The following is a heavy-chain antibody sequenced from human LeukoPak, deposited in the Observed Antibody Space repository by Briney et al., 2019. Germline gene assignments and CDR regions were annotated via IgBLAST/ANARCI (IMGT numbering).Heavy chain of an antibody. D-gene: IGHD5-24*01. CDR1: GYTFTDYY. V-gene: IGHV1-2*02. J-gene: IGHJ4*02. CDR3: ARGRNIEMTTTSGGSDY. Sequence: GASVKVSCKASGYTFTDYYMHWVRQAPGQGLEWMGWLNPNSGDTNYAQKFQGRVSMTRDSSISTAYMDLSDPRSDDTAVYSCARGRNIEMTTTSGGSDYWGQGTLVTVSS. CDR2: LNPNSGDT.